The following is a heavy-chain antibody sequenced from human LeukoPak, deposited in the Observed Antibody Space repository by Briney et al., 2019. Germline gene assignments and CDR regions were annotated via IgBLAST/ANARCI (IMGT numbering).Heavy chain of an antibody. Sequence: PGGSLRLSCAASGFTFSSYTMSWVRQAPGKGLEWVSGISWNSGSIGYADSVKGRFTISRDNAKNSLYLQMNSLRAEDTALYYCAKDVLAFGVVTSNWFDPWGQGTLVTVSS. V-gene: IGHV3-9*01. CDR1: GFTFSSYT. D-gene: IGHD3-3*01. CDR2: ISWNSGSI. J-gene: IGHJ5*02. CDR3: AKDVLAFGVVTSNWFDP.